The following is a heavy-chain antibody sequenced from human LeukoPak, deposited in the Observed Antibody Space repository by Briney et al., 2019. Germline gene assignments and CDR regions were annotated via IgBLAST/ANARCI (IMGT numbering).Heavy chain of an antibody. D-gene: IGHD3-22*01. V-gene: IGHV3-30-3*02. J-gene: IGHJ3*02. Sequence: GGSLRLSCAASGFTFSSYAMHWVRQAPGKGLEWVAVISYDGSNKYYADSVKGRFTISRDNSKNTLYLQMNSLRAEDTAVYYCAKIDDSSGYYVNAFDIWGQGTMVTVSS. CDR1: GFTFSSYA. CDR2: ISYDGSNK. CDR3: AKIDDSSGYYVNAFDI.